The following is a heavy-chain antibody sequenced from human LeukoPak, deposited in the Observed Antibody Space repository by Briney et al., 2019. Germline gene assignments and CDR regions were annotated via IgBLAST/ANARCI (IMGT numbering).Heavy chain of an antibody. CDR2: IYTSGST. Sequence: SETLSLTCTVSGASISSYYWSWIRQPAGKGPEWIGRIYTSGSTNYNPSLKSRVTMSIDTSKNQFSLKLNSVTAADTAVYYCARDYYDSTTYYSPFDYWGQGTLVTVSS. V-gene: IGHV4-4*07. CDR3: ARDYYDSTTYYSPFDY. CDR1: GASISSYY. D-gene: IGHD3-22*01. J-gene: IGHJ4*02.